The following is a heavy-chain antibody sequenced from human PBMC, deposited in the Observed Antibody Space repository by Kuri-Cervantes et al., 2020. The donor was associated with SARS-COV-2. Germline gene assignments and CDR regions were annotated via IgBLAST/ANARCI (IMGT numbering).Heavy chain of an antibody. CDR2: IYYSGST. CDR1: GGSISSYY. V-gene: IGHV4-59*01. D-gene: IGHD3-22*01. J-gene: IGHJ3*02. Sequence: SETLSLTCTVSGGSISSYYWSWIRQPPGKGLEWIGYIYYSGSTNYNPSLESRVTISVDTSKNQFSLKLSSVTAADTAVYYCARDPAYYDSSGYYYGAFDIWGRGTMVTVSS. CDR3: ARDPAYYDSSGYYYGAFDI.